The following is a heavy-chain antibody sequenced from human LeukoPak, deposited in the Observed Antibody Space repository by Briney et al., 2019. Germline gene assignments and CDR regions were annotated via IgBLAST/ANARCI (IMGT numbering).Heavy chain of an antibody. Sequence: GGTTDYAAPVKGRFTISRDDSKNTLYLQMNSLKTEDTAVYYCTTDDYVVVVAATNFFLDYWGQGTLVTVSS. V-gene: IGHV3-15*01. CDR3: TTDDYVVVVAATNFFLDY. D-gene: IGHD2-15*01. J-gene: IGHJ4*02. CDR2: GGTT.